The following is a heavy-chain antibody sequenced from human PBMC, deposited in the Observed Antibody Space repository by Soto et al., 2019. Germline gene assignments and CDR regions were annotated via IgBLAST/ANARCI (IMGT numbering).Heavy chain of an antibody. J-gene: IGHJ4*02. CDR3: ARGVDYYDSSGYYYGGGSGDY. CDR1: GFTFSSYS. D-gene: IGHD3-22*01. CDR2: ISSSSSYI. V-gene: IGHV3-21*01. Sequence: GSLRLSCAASGFTFSSYSMNWVRQAPGKGLEWVSSISSSSSYIYYADSVKGRFTISRDNAKNSLYLQMNSLRAEDTAVYYCARGVDYYDSSGYYYGGGSGDYRGQGTLVTVSS.